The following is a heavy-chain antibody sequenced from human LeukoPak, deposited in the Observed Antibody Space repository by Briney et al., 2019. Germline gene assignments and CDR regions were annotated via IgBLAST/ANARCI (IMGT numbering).Heavy chain of an antibody. Sequence: ASVKVSCKASGYTFTSYGISWVRQGPGQGLEWMGWISAYNGNTNYAQKLQGRVTMTTDTSTSTAYMELRSLRSDDTAVYYCARERDSSGYWSFDYWGQGTLVTVSS. CDR3: ARERDSSGYWSFDY. J-gene: IGHJ4*02. CDR1: GYTFTSYG. V-gene: IGHV1-18*01. CDR2: ISAYNGNT. D-gene: IGHD3-22*01.